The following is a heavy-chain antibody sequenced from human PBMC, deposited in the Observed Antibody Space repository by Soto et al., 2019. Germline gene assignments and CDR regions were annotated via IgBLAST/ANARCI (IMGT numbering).Heavy chain of an antibody. V-gene: IGHV3-48*02. CDR1: GFSFNNYA. Sequence: EVQLVESGGGLVQPGGPLRLSCVASGFSFNNYAMNWVRQAPGRGLEWISYISGSGVTIYYADSVRGRFSISRDNAQNSLYLQMNSLRDEDTAVYYCARSRGLTTAGYWGQGTLVTVSS. CDR3: ARSRGLTTAGY. J-gene: IGHJ4*02. D-gene: IGHD4-17*01. CDR2: ISGSGVTI.